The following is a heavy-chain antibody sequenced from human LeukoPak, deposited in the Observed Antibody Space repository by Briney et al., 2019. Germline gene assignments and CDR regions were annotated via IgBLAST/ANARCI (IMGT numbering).Heavy chain of an antibody. CDR3: GRGYANNDAFDI. J-gene: IGHJ3*02. D-gene: IGHD3-16*01. CDR1: GYTFSSYG. CDR2: IWYDGSNK. V-gene: IGHV3-33*01. Sequence: GGSLRLSCAASGYTFSSYGMHWVRQAPGKGLEWVAVIWYDGSNKYYADSVKGRFTISRDSSKNTLYLQMNSLRAEDTAVYYCGRGYANNDAFDIWGQGTMVTVSS.